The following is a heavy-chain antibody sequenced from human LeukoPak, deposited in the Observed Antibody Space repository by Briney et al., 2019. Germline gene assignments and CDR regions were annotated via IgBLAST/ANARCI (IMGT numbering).Heavy chain of an antibody. CDR3: ARDRGWRLLDY. CDR2: ISGSGGST. V-gene: IGHV3-23*01. J-gene: IGHJ4*02. CDR1: GFTFSSYA. Sequence: GGSLRLSCAASGFTFSSYAMSWVRQAPGKGLEWVSAISGSGGSTYYADSVKGRFTISRDNADNSLYLQMNSLRVEDTAVYYCARDRGWRLLDYWGQGTLVTVSS. D-gene: IGHD6-25*01.